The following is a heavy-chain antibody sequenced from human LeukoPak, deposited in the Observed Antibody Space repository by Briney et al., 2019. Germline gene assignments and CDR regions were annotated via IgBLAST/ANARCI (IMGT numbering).Heavy chain of an antibody. CDR2: ISSSSSYI. J-gene: IGHJ4*02. V-gene: IGHV3-21*01. CDR1: GFTFSSYS. CDR3: ARDRVVPAAIEYYFDY. Sequence: PGGSLRLSCAASGFTFSSYSMNWVRQAPGKGLGWVPSISSSSSYIYYADSVKGRFTISRDNAENSLYLQMNSLRAEDTAVYYCARDRVVPAAIEYYFDYWGQGTLVTVSS. D-gene: IGHD2-2*01.